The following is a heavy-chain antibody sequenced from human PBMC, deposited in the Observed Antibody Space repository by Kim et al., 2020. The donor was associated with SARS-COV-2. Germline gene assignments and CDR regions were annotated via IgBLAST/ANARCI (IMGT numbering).Heavy chain of an antibody. Sequence: SETLSLTCTVSGGSISSSSYYWGWIRQPPGKGLEWIGSIYYSGSTYYNPSLKSRVTISVDTSKNQFSLKLSSVTAADTAVYYCARQGQVVVVRRYFDYWGQGTLVTVSS. CDR2: IYYSGST. V-gene: IGHV4-39*01. CDR3: ARQGQVVVVRRYFDY. D-gene: IGHD2-15*01. CDR1: GGSISSSSYY. J-gene: IGHJ4*02.